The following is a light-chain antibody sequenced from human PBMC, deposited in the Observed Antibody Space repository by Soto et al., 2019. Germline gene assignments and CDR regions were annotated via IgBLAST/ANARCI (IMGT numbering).Light chain of an antibody. J-gene: IGLJ3*02. CDR3: ISYPITSTVV. CDR1: SSDIGGYNY. Sequence: QSALTQPAAVSGSPGQSITISCTGTSSDIGGYNYVSWYQHHPGKAPKLVICDVGDRPSGVSNRFSGSKSGNTASLTISGLQAEEEADYCCISYPITSTVVFGGGTKLTVL. CDR2: DVG. V-gene: IGLV2-14*03.